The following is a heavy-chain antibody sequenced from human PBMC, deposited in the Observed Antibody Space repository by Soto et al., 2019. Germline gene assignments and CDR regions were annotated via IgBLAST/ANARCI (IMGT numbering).Heavy chain of an antibody. CDR3: ARSLGETTSLFDY. D-gene: IGHD1-26*01. J-gene: IGHJ4*02. V-gene: IGHV1-46*01. CDR1: GYIFIHCF. Sequence: QVQLVQSGAEMKQPGASVKLSCQASGYIFIHCFMHWVRQAPGQGLEWMGGINPSSGTPTYAPKFQGRVTVTRDTSTSTVYMELSSLGSGDTAMYYCARSLGETTSLFDYWGQGSLVTVSA. CDR2: INPSSGTP.